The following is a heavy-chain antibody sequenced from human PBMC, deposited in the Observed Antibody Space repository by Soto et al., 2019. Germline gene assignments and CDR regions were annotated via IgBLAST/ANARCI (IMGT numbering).Heavy chain of an antibody. J-gene: IGHJ6*02. CDR3: ATDSPYDYVWGRRRGGMDV. D-gene: IGHD3-16*01. CDR1: GYTLTELS. Sequence: ASVKVSCKVSGYTLTELSMHWVRQAPGKGLEWMGGFDPEDGETIYAQKFQGRVTMTEDTSTDTAYMELSSLRSEDTAVYYCATDSPYDYVWGRRRGGMDVWGQGTTVTVSS. V-gene: IGHV1-24*01. CDR2: FDPEDGET.